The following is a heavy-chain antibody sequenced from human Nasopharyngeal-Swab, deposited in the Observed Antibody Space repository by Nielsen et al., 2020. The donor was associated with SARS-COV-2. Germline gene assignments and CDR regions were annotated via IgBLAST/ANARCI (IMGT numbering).Heavy chain of an antibody. D-gene: IGHD6-19*01. CDR1: GYTLTELS. V-gene: IGHV1-24*01. Sequence: ASAKVSCKVSGYTLTELSMHWVRQAPGKGLEWMGGFDPEDGETIYAQKFQGRVTMTEDTSTDTAYMELSSLRSEDTAVYYCATGPAVAGTNWFDPWGQGTLVTVSS. CDR3: ATGPAVAGTNWFDP. J-gene: IGHJ5*02. CDR2: FDPEDGET.